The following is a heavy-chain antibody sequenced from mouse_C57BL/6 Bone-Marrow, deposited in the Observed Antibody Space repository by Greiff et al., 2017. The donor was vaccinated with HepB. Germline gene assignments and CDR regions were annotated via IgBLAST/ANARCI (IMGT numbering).Heavy chain of an antibody. CDR2: IDPENGDT. CDR1: GFNIKDDY. Sequence: VQLKESGAELVRPGASVKLSCTASGFNIKDDYMHWVKQRPEQGLEWIGWIDPENGDTEYASKFQGKATITADTSSNTAYLQLSSLTSEDTAVYYCTTTTAPEDYWGLGTTLTVSS. D-gene: IGHD1-2*01. CDR3: TTTTAPEDY. J-gene: IGHJ2*01. V-gene: IGHV14-4*01.